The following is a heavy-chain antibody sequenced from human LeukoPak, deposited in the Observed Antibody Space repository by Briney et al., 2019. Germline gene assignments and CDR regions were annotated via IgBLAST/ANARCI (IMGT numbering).Heavy chain of an antibody. D-gene: IGHD6-19*01. V-gene: IGHV3-48*03. J-gene: IGHJ6*02. Sequence: PGGSLRLSCAASGFTFSSYEMNWVSQAPGKGLEWVSYISSSGSTIYYADSVKGRFTISRDNAKNSLYLQMNSLRAEDTAVYYCARDAPPRSIAVAGGYYGMDVWGQGTTVTVSS. CDR2: ISSSGSTI. CDR3: ARDAPPRSIAVAGGYYGMDV. CDR1: GFTFSSYE.